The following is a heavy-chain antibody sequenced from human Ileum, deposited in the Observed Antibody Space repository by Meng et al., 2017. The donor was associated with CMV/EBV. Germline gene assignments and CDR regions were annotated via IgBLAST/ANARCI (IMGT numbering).Heavy chain of an antibody. V-gene: IGHV3-7*01. CDR3: ATDLNWNNF. CDR1: GFIFSGRW. J-gene: IGHJ4*02. Sequence: GGSLRLSCTTSGFIFSGRWMTWVRQAPGKGQEGVANIKPDGSEKYYVDSVKGRFTISRDNAKNPLYLQMNSLRAENTAVYYCATDLNWNNFWGQGTLVTVSS. D-gene: IGHD1-1*01. CDR2: IKPDGSEK.